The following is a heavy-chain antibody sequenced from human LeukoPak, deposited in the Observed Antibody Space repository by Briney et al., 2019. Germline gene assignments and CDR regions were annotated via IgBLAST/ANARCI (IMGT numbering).Heavy chain of an antibody. D-gene: IGHD3-10*01. J-gene: IGHJ3*02. V-gene: IGHV4-34*01. CDR1: GGSFSGYY. CDR2: INHSGST. CDR3: ARVPITMVRGPADAFDI. Sequence: SETLSLTCAVYGGSFSGYYWSWIRQPPGKGLEWIGEINHSGSTNYNPSLKSRVTISVDTSKNQFSLKLSSVTAADTAVYYCARVPITMVRGPADAFDIWGQGTMVTVSS.